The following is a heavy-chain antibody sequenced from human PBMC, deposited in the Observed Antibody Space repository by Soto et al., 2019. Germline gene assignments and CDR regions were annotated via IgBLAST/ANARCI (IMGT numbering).Heavy chain of an antibody. CDR3: AGGGDY. CDR1: GFTFSSYE. Sequence: EVQLLESGGGLVQPGGSLRLSCAASGFTFSSYEMNWVRQAPGKGLEWVSHISGSGNTIYYADSVKGRFTISRDNAKNPLDLQRDSRGAGGPAFYYRAGGGDYWGQGAPVTVSS. J-gene: IGHJ4*02. CDR2: ISGSGNTI. V-gene: IGHV3-48*03. D-gene: IGHD3-16*01.